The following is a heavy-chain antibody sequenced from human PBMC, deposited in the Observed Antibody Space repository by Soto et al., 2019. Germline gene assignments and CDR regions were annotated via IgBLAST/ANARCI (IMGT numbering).Heavy chain of an antibody. Sequence: EVQLLESGGAWVRLGGSLGPPFQAPGLPFSGYPLAGVRQVPGRGREWFSAIIGSGGSTYYADSVKGRFTISRDNSKNTLYLQMNSLRAEDTAVYYCAKRLSMVTRYWYFDLWGRGTLVTVSS. CDR1: GLPFSGYP. CDR2: IIGSGGST. CDR3: AKRLSMVTRYWYFDL. D-gene: IGHD2-21*02. J-gene: IGHJ2*01. V-gene: IGHV3-23*01.